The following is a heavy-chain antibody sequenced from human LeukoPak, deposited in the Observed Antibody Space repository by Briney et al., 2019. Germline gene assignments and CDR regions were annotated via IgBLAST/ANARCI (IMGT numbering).Heavy chain of an antibody. Sequence: GGSLRLSCAASGFTFNSYAMHWVRQAPGKGLEHVSGITGDRGRTFYASSVKGTFTVSRDNSKNTLFLQMGSLRAEDMAVYYCARERGYTYGYSFDYWGQGTLVTVSS. D-gene: IGHD5-18*01. CDR3: ARERGYTYGYSFDY. J-gene: IGHJ4*02. CDR1: GFTFNSYA. CDR2: ITGDRGRT. V-gene: IGHV3-64*01.